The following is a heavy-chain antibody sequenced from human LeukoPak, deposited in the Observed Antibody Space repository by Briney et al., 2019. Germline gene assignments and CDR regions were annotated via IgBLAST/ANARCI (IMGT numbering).Heavy chain of an antibody. CDR2: ISGSGGST. J-gene: IGHJ5*02. D-gene: IGHD3-3*01. CDR3: AKDATYDFWSGYGPPRDWFDP. V-gene: IGHV3-23*01. CDR1: GFTFSSYA. Sequence: GGSLRPSCAASGFTFSSYAMSWVRQAPGKGLEWVSAISGSGGSTYYADSVKGRFTISRDNSKNTLYLQMNSLRAEDTAVYYCAKDATYDFWSGYGPPRDWFDPWGQGTLVTVSS.